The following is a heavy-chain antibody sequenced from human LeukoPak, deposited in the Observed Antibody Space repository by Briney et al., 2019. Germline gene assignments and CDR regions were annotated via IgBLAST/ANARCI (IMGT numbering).Heavy chain of an antibody. D-gene: IGHD3-22*01. J-gene: IGHJ4*02. V-gene: IGHV5-51*01. CDR3: AGRDDITWIVDI. Sequence: PGESLKISCKASGFRFTNYWIGWVRQMPGKGLEWMGIIYPDDSDTTYSPSFQGQVTISADKSINTAYLQWTSLKASDTAMYYCAGRDDITWIVDIWGQGNLVSVSS. CDR2: IYPDDSDT. CDR1: GFRFTNYW.